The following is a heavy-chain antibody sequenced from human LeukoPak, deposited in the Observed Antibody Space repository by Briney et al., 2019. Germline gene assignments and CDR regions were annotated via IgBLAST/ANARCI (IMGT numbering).Heavy chain of an antibody. V-gene: IGHV4-59*01. CDR2: IHYNGQN. CDR1: GGSISTSY. CDR3: ARGFDYKSTYFDN. J-gene: IGHJ4*02. D-gene: IGHD5-12*01. Sequence: SETLSLTCTVSGGSISTSYWNWIRQSPGKGLQWIGYIHYNGQNKYNPSLKSRVAISMDTPKSQISLKLTSVTAADTAVYYCARGFDYKSTYFDNWGQGTLVTVSP.